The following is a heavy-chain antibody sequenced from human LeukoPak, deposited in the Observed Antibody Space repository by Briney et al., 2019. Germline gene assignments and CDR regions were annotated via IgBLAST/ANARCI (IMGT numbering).Heavy chain of an antibody. CDR3: VKERGPFDAFDI. J-gene: IGHJ3*02. CDR2: IWSDGNNK. CDR1: GFTFSTYG. V-gene: IGHV3-33*06. Sequence: GGCLRLSCAATGFTFSTYGMHWVRQAPGKWLEWVAVIWSDGNNKIYADSVKGRFTFSGDNSRNTLSLQMNSLRAEDTAVYYCVKERGPFDAFDIWGQGTMVTVSS.